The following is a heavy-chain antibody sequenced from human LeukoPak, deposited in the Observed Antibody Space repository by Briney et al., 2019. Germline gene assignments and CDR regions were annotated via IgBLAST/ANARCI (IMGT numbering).Heavy chain of an antibody. CDR2: VSFSSTYI. Sequence: GGSLRLSCAAAGFRFTVYTMNWVRQAPGKGLGWVSSVSFSSTYIYYADSVKGRFTVSRDNAKNSLYLQMNSLGDGDTAVYYCARQRLGYYLDSWGQGTLVTVSS. D-gene: IGHD5-24*01. CDR1: GFRFTVYT. J-gene: IGHJ4*02. V-gene: IGHV3-21*01. CDR3: ARQRLGYYLDS.